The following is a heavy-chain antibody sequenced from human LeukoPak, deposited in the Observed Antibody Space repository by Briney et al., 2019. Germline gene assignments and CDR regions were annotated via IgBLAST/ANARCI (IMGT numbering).Heavy chain of an antibody. Sequence: PSETLSLTCAVSGGSISSSNWWSWVRQPPGKGLEWIGEIYHSGSTNYNPSLKSRVTISVDKSKNQFSLKLSSVTAADTAVYYCAREPFPGSGSFLFDYWGQGTLVTVSS. V-gene: IGHV4-4*02. CDR2: IYHSGST. D-gene: IGHD3-10*01. CDR3: AREPFPGSGSFLFDY. CDR1: GGSISSSNW. J-gene: IGHJ4*02.